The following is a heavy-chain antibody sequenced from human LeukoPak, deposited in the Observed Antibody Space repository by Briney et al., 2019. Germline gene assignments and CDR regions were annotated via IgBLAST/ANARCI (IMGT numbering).Heavy chain of an antibody. Sequence: ASVKVSCKASGYTFTGYYMHWVRQAPGQGLGWMGRINPNSGGTNYAQKFQGRVTMTRDTSISTAYMELSRLRSDDTAVYYCASERANWGTSVLFDIWGQGTMVTVSS. D-gene: IGHD7-27*01. CDR1: GYTFTGYY. J-gene: IGHJ3*02. V-gene: IGHV1-2*06. CDR3: ASERANWGTSVLFDI. CDR2: INPNSGGT.